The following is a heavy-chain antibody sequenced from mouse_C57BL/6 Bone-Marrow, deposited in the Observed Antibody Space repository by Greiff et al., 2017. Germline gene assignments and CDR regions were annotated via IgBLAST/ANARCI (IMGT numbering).Heavy chain of an antibody. J-gene: IGHJ4*01. V-gene: IGHV1-74*01. CDR1: GYTFTSYW. CDR2: IHPSDSDT. D-gene: IGHD2-3*01. CDR3: AIWLLRDAMDY. Sequence: QVQLKQPGAELVKPGASVKVSCKASGYTFTSYWMHWVKQRPGQGLEWIGRIHPSDSDTNYNQKFKGKATLTVDKSSSTAYMQLSSLTSEDSAVYYCAIWLLRDAMDYWGQGTSVTVSS.